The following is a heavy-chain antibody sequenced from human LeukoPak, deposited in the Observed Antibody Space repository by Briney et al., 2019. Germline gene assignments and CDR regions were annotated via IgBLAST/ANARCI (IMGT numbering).Heavy chain of an antibody. CDR3: AHSLRDDIRGVNMYYFDY. Sequence: SGPTLVNPTQTLTLTCTFSGFSLSTSGVGVGWIRQPPGKALEWLALIYLDDDKRYSPSLKSRLTITKDTSKDQVVLTMTNMDPVDTATYYCAHSLRDDIRGVNMYYFDYWGQGILVTVSS. J-gene: IGHJ4*02. CDR2: IYLDDDK. CDR1: GFSLSTSGVG. V-gene: IGHV2-5*02. D-gene: IGHD3-10*01.